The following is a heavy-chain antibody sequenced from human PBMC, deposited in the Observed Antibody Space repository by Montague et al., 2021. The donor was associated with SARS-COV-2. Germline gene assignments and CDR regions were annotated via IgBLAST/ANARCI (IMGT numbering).Heavy chain of an antibody. CDR1: GGSITSRSYY. CDR2: IYYSGST. CDR3: ARGTEYGSGIYSHYYYDH. Sequence: SETLSLTCSVSGGSITSRSYYWGWIRQSPDKGLEWIGNIYYSGSTYYNPSLKSRVTISVDTSKYQFSLKLSSVTAADTAVYYCARGTEYGSGIYSHYYYDHWGQGTLVTVSS. D-gene: IGHD3-10*01. V-gene: IGHV4-39*01. J-gene: IGHJ4*02.